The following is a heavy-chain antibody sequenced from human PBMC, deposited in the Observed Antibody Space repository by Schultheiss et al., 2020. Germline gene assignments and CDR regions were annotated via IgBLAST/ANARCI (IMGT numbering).Heavy chain of an antibody. CDR2: IIPIFGTA. CDR1: GYTFTSYY. Sequence: ASVKVSCKASGYTFTSYYMHWVRQAPGQGLEWMGGIIPIFGTANYAQKFQGRVTMTRNTSISTAYMELSSLRSEDTAVYYCARGTAGTGYWGQGTLVTVSS. CDR3: ARGTAGTGY. D-gene: IGHD6-19*01. J-gene: IGHJ4*02. V-gene: IGHV1-8*02.